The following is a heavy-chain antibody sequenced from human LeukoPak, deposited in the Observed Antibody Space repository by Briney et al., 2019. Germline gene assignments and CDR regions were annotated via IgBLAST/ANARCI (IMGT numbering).Heavy chain of an antibody. CDR1: GYSFTSYW. V-gene: IGHV5-51*01. D-gene: IGHD6-13*01. CDR2: IYPGDSDT. J-gene: IGHJ6*02. Sequence: GESLKISCKGSGYSFTSYWIGWVRQMPGKGLEWMGIIYPGDSDTRYSPSFQGQVTISADKSISTAYLQWSSLKASDTAMCYCARWTRGSIRGMDVWGQGTTVTVSS. CDR3: ARWTRGSIRGMDV.